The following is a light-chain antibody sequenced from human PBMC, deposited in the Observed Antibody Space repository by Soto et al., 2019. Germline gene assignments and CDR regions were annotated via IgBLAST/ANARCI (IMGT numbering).Light chain of an antibody. V-gene: IGKV2-28*01. CDR3: MQALQTPVT. CDR2: SGS. J-gene: IGKJ4*01. Sequence: EIVLTQSSLSLPVTPGEPASISCRSSQSLLHSDGYNYLDWYVQKPGQSPQLLIYSGSHRASGVPDRFSGSGSGTDFTLKISRVEAEDVGIYYCMQALQTPVTFGGGTKVEI. CDR1: QSLLHSDGYNY.